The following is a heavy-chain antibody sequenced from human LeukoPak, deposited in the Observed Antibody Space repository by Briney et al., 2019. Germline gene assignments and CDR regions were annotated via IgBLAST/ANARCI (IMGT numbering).Heavy chain of an antibody. CDR1: GYTFTSYA. CDR3: ARDQGDGYNFLPDY. Sequence: ASVKVSCKASGYTFTSYAMNWVRQAPGQGLEWMGWINTNTGNPTYAQGFTGRFVFSLDTSVSTAYLQISGLKAEDTAVYYCARDQGDGYNFLPDYWGQGTLVTVSS. J-gene: IGHJ4*02. CDR2: INTNTGNP. D-gene: IGHD5-24*01. V-gene: IGHV7-4-1*02.